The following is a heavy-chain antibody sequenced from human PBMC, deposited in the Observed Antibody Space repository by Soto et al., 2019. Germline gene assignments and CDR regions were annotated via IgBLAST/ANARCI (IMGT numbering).Heavy chain of an antibody. CDR2: IQYNGYS. CDR3: ARHVFGSLPGLVDV. V-gene: IGHV4-59*08. J-gene: IGHJ6*02. CDR1: GGSITNYY. Sequence: QVQLQESGPGLVKPSETLSLTCTVSGGSITNYYCSWFRQPPGKGLEWIGYIQYNGYSAYNLSLKRLVTMAMDTSKTQFSLMLESVTATDTAVYYCARHVFGSLPGLVDVGGQGTTVIVSS. D-gene: IGHD3-10*02.